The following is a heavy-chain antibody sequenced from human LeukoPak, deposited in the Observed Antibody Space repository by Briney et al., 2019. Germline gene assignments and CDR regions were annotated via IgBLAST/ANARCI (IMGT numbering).Heavy chain of an antibody. D-gene: IGHD3-22*01. CDR2: ISSSGSTI. Sequence: GGSLRLSCAASGFTFSSYSMNWVRQAPGKGLEWVSYISSSGSTIYYADSVKGRFTISRDNAKNSLYLQMNSLRAEDTAVYYCASSGDYYDSSGYEMSYWYFDLWGRGTLVTVSS. V-gene: IGHV3-48*01. CDR1: GFTFSSYS. J-gene: IGHJ2*01. CDR3: ASSGDYYDSSGYEMSYWYFDL.